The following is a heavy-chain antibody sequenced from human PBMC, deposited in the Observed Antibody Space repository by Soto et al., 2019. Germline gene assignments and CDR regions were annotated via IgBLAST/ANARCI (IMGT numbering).Heavy chain of an antibody. J-gene: IGHJ5*02. V-gene: IGHV4-31*03. CDR2: IYYSGST. CDR3: ARTALRYFDPFVWFDP. D-gene: IGHD3-9*01. Sequence: QVQLQESGPGLVKPSQTLSLTCTVSGGSISSGGDYWSWIRQHPGKGLEWIGYIYYSGSTYYNPSLKSRVTISVDTSKNQFSLKLSSVTAADTAVYHCARTALRYFDPFVWFDPWGQGTLVTVSS. CDR1: GGSISSGGDY.